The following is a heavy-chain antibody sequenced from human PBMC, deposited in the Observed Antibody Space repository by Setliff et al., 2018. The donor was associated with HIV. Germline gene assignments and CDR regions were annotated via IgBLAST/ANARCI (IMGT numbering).Heavy chain of an antibody. D-gene: IGHD2-21*01. Sequence: GGSLRLSCVASGFSFSDYWMSWVRQAPGKGLEWVANIKQDGSEKYYVDSVKGRFTISRDNANNSLYLQLNSLRADDTAMYYCAKGRHIVSGEWYFDFWGQGTLVTVS. J-gene: IGHJ4*02. CDR1: GFSFSDYW. V-gene: IGHV3-7*01. CDR3: AKGRHIVSGEWYFDF. CDR2: IKQDGSEK.